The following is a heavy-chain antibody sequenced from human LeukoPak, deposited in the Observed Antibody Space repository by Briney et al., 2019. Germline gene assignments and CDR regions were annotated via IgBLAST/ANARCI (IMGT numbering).Heavy chain of an antibody. CDR2: INTNTGNP. CDR1: GYTFTNYP. V-gene: IGHV7-4-1*02. Sequence: ASVKVFCKASGYTFTNYPMNWVRQAPGQGLEWMGWINTNTGNPTYAQGFTERFVFSWDTPVNTAYLQINSLKPEDTAVYFCARDTYCSGGRCYSRVGYWGQGTVVTVSS. J-gene: IGHJ4*02. CDR3: ARDTYCSGGRCYSRVGY. D-gene: IGHD2-15*01.